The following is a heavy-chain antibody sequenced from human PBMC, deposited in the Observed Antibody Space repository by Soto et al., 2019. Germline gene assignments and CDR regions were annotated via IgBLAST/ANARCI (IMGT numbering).Heavy chain of an antibody. Sequence: EVQLLESGGGLVQPGGSLRLSCAASGLTFSHYGMAWVRQAPGKGLEWVSAISGGGATTYYTDSVKGRFTISRDNSESTLSLQMNSLRAEDTALYYGAKVITLPEGGFDLWGRGTLVTVSS. J-gene: IGHJ2*01. CDR3: AKVITLPEGGFDL. CDR2: ISGGGATT. CDR1: GLTFSHYG. V-gene: IGHV3-23*01. D-gene: IGHD1-20*01.